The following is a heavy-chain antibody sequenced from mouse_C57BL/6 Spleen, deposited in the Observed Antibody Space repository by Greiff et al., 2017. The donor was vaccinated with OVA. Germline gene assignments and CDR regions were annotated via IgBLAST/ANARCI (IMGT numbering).Heavy chain of an antibody. CDR1: GYTFTDYN. Sequence: VQLQQSGPELVKPGASVKMSCKASGYTFTDYNMHWVKQSHGKSLEWIGYINPNNGGTSYNQKFKGKATLTVNKSSSTAYMELRSLTSEDSAVYYCARDSNYNWYFDVWGTGTTVTVSS. CDR2: INPNNGGT. V-gene: IGHV1-22*01. CDR3: ARDSNYNWYFDV. J-gene: IGHJ1*03. D-gene: IGHD2-5*01.